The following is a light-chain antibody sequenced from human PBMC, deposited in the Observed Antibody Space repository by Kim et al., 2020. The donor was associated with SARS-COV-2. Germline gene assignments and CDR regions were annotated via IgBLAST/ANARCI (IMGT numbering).Light chain of an antibody. CDR1: QSISSN. J-gene: IGKJ1*01. V-gene: IGKV3-11*01. Sequence: EIELTQSPATLSLSPGERATLSCRASQSISSNVAWYQQKPGQAPRLLIYDASNLASGIPSRFSGSGSGTDFTLTISSLEPEDFAVYYCQQHSDGPWKFGQGTKVDIK. CDR3: QQHSDGPWK. CDR2: DAS.